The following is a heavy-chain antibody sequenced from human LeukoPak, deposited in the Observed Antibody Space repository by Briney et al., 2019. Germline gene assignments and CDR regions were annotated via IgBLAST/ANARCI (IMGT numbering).Heavy chain of an antibody. D-gene: IGHD3-10*01. V-gene: IGHV4-30-2*01. Sequence: SETLSLTCAVSGGSISSVAYSWGWIRQPPGKGLEWIGYIYHTGSTYYNPSLKSRVTMSVDGSKNQFSLNLTSVTGADTAVYYCARGPSHYYGSGSYDYWGQGTLVTVSS. CDR3: ARGPSHYYGSGSYDY. J-gene: IGHJ4*02. CDR1: GGSISSVAYS. CDR2: IYHTGST.